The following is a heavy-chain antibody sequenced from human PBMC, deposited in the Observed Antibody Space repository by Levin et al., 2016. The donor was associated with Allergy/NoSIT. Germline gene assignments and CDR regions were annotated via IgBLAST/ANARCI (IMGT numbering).Heavy chain of an antibody. CDR3: ARDKTVPSGGIFDY. V-gene: IGHV3-21*01. Sequence: WIRQPPGKGLEWVSSISSSSSYIYYADSVKGRFTISRDNAKNSLYLQMNSLRAEDTAVYYCARDKTVPSGGIFDYWGQGTLVTVSS. D-gene: IGHD4-17*01. CDR2: ISSSSSYI. J-gene: IGHJ4*02.